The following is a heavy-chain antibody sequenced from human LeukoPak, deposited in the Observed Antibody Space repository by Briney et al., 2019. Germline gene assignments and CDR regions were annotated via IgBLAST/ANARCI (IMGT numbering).Heavy chain of an antibody. J-gene: IGHJ5*02. Sequence: SETLSLTCSVSGGSINSGGYYWSWIRQPPGKGLEWIGYIYYSGSTYYNPSLKSRVTISVDTSKNQFSLKLSSVTAADTAVYYCARSADSGYDLYNWFDPWGQGTLVTVSS. V-gene: IGHV4-31*03. CDR1: GGSINSGGYY. CDR3: ARSADSGYDLYNWFDP. D-gene: IGHD5-12*01. CDR2: IYYSGST.